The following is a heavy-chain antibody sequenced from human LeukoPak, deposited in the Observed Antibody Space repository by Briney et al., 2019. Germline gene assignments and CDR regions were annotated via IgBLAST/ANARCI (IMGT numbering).Heavy chain of an antibody. CDR2: ISWNSGSI. CDR3: AKSWTYDSASDI. J-gene: IGHJ3*02. V-gene: IGHV3-9*01. D-gene: IGHD3-22*01. CDR1: GCTFDHYA. Sequence: GGSLRLSCAASGCTFDHYAMHWVRQAPGKGLEWVSGISWNSGSIGYADSVKGRFTISRDNAKNSLYLQMNSLRAEDTALYYCAKSWTYDSASDIWGQGTMVTVSS.